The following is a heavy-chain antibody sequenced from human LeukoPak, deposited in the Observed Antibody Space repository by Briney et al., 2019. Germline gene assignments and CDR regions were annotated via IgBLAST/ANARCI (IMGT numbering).Heavy chain of an antibody. CDR1: GGSISSGSYY. V-gene: IGHV4-61*02. J-gene: IGHJ3*02. Sequence: PSQTLSLTCTVSGGSISSGSYYWSWIRQPAGKGLEWIGRIYTSGSTNYNPSLKSRVTISVDTSKNQFSLKLSSVTAADTAVYYCARDLGYDFWSGYSAFDIWGQGTMVTVSS. CDR2: IYTSGST. D-gene: IGHD3-3*01. CDR3: ARDLGYDFWSGYSAFDI.